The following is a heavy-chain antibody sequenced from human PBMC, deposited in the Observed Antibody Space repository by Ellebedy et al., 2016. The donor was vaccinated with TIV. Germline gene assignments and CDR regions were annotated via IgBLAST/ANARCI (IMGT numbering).Heavy chain of an antibody. V-gene: IGHV3-23*01. J-gene: IGHJ6*02. CDR1: GFTFSSYA. D-gene: IGHD3-22*01. Sequence: PGGSLRLSCAASGFTFSSYAMSWVRQAPGKGLEWVSAISASGGSTFYADSVKGRFTISRDNSKNTLYLQMNSLRAEDKAVYYCAREVRYSMDFWGQGTTVTVSS. CDR2: ISASGGST. CDR3: AREVRYSMDF.